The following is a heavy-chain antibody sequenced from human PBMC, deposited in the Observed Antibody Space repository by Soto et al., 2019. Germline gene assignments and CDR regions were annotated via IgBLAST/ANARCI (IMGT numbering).Heavy chain of an antibody. CDR1: GGSISSSSYY. Sequence: LSLTCTVSGGSISSSSYYWGWIRQPPGKGLEWIGSIYYSGSTYYNPSLKSRVTISVDTSKNQFSLKLSSVTAADTAVYYCARRLYYDSSGFEGGGTDVWGQGTTVTLSS. D-gene: IGHD3-22*01. CDR2: IYYSGST. V-gene: IGHV4-39*01. CDR3: ARRLYYDSSGFEGGGTDV. J-gene: IGHJ6*02.